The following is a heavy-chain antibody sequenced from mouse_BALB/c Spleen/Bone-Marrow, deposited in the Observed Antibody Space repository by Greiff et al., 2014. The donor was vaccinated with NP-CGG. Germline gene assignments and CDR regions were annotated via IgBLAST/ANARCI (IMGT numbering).Heavy chain of an antibody. V-gene: IGHV1-9*01. J-gene: IGHJ2*01. CDR2: ILPGSGSS. Sequence: VQLQESGAELMKPGASVMISCKATGYTFSSYWMEWVKQRPGHGLEWIGEILPGSGSSNYNEKFKGKATITADTSSNTAYMQLSSLTSEDSAVYYCTRWGWSFDYWGQGTTLTVSS. CDR3: TRWGWSFDY. CDR1: GYTFSSYW. D-gene: IGHD2-3*01.